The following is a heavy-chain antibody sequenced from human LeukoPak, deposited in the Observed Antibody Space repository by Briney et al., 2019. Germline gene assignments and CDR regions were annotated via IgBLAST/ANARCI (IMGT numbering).Heavy chain of an antibody. CDR1: GDSISNYY. CDR3: ARVSLVRGAPDYYFDF. J-gene: IGHJ4*02. Sequence: SETLSLTCTVSGDSISNYYWSWIRQPAGKGLEWIGRIYTSGSTNYNPSLKSRVTMSVDTSKNQFSLKLSSVTAADTAVYYCARVSLVRGAPDYYFDFWGQGTLVTVSS. D-gene: IGHD3-10*01. V-gene: IGHV4-4*07. CDR2: IYTSGST.